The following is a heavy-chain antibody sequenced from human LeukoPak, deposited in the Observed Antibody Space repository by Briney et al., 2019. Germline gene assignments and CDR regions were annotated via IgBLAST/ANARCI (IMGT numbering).Heavy chain of an antibody. J-gene: IGHJ4*02. Sequence: TSETLSLTCTVSGGSISSGGYYWSWIRQHPGKGLEWIGYIYYSGSTYYNPFLKSRVTISVDTSKNQFSLKLSSVTAADTAVYYCARADCSGGSCYGHYYFDYWGQGTLVTVSS. D-gene: IGHD2-15*01. CDR1: GGSISSGGYY. V-gene: IGHV4-31*03. CDR3: ARADCSGGSCYGHYYFDY. CDR2: IYYSGST.